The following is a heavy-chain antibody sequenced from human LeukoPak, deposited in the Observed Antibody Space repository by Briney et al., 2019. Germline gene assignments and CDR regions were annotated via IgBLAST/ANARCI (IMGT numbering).Heavy chain of an antibody. CDR2: IGAGFDT. CDR3: AREDSTRSGVRELDY. V-gene: IGHV3-13*01. CDR1: GFTFSTYD. Sequence: GGSLRLACAASGFTFSTYDFHWVRQVTGKGLQWVSAIGAGFDTYYQDSVRGRFTISRENAKNSLYLQMNNLTVGDTAVYYCAREDSTRSGVRELDYWGQGILVTVSS. D-gene: IGHD3-10*01. J-gene: IGHJ4*02.